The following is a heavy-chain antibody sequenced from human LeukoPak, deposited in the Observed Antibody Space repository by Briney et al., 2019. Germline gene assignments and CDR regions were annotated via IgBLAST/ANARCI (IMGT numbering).Heavy chain of an antibody. CDR3: AKDANYGSGSYIDNWFDP. J-gene: IGHJ5*02. V-gene: IGHV3-9*01. Sequence: GRSLRLSCAASGFTFDGYAMHWVRQAPGKGLEWVSGISWNSGTIGYADSVKGRFTIPRDNAKNSLYLQMNSLRAEDTALYYCAKDANYGSGSYIDNWFDPWGQGTLVTVSS. D-gene: IGHD3-10*01. CDR1: GFTFDGYA. CDR2: ISWNSGTI.